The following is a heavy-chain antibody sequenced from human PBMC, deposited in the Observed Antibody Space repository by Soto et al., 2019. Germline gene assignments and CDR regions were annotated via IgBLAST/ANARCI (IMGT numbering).Heavy chain of an antibody. Sequence: SETLSLTCNVSGGSLTDHYWTWIRQPPGKGLEWIGCVFSRGGTYYASSLKSRVTLSLDTSKNHFSLRLTSMTTADTAVYYCARMRPTGWHDYYFFGMDLWGQGTTVTVSS. J-gene: IGHJ6*02. D-gene: IGHD6-19*01. CDR3: ARMRPTGWHDYYFFGMDL. CDR2: VFSRGGT. V-gene: IGHV4-59*11. CDR1: GGSLTDHY.